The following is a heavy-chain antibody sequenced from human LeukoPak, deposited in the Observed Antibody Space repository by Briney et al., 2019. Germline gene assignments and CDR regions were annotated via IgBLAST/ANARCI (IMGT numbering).Heavy chain of an antibody. CDR1: GFTFSDYT. CDR2: IGTAGNYI. Sequence: GGSLRLSCAASGFTFSDYTMNWVRQAPGKGLEWLSSIGTAGNYIFYADSVQGRFTISRDNANDSLYLEMKSLRVEDTATYYCATNLFCASASCLWGQGTLVTVSS. V-gene: IGHV3-21*01. CDR3: ATNLFCASASCL. J-gene: IGHJ4*02. D-gene: IGHD2-2*01.